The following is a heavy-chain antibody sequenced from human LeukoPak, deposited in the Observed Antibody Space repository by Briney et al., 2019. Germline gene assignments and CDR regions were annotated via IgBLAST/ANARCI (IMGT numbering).Heavy chain of an antibody. J-gene: IGHJ4*02. V-gene: IGHV1-69*05. D-gene: IGHD1-26*01. CDR1: GGTFSSYA. CDR3: ARDEGIVGATRDFDY. CDR2: IIPIFGTA. Sequence: SVKVSCKASGGTFSSYAISWVRQAPGQGLEWMGGIIPIFGTANYAQKFQGRVTITTDESTSTAYMELSSLRSEDTAVYYCARDEGIVGATRDFDYWGQGTLVTVSS.